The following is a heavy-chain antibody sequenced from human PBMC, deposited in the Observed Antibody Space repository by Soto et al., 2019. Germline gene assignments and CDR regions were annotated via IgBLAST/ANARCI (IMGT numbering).Heavy chain of an antibody. CDR2: IFYSRNT. D-gene: IGHD2-21*02. V-gene: IGHV4-39*01. CDR3: AGAGHSDLYGLEV. J-gene: IGHJ6*02. CDR1: GGSISSSSYY. Sequence: QLQLQESGPRLVKLWETLSLTCTVSGGSISSSSYYWAWLLQPPGKGLGWIGAIFYSRNTYYNPSLRCGETTSADASRNQFSLMPTIVTAADPALSYCAGAGHSDLYGLEVCGQGTTVTVSS.